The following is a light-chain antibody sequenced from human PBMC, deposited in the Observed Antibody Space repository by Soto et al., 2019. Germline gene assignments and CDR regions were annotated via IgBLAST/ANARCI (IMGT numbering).Light chain of an antibody. CDR2: KAS. CDR3: QQYNSYS. J-gene: IGKJ2*03. V-gene: IGKV1-5*03. Sequence: DIQMTQSPSTLSASVGDRVTITCRASQSISNWLAWYQQKPGKAPKLLIYKASSLESGVPSRFSGSGSGTEFTLTISSLQPDDFATYYCQQYNSYSFGQGTKLVIK. CDR1: QSISNW.